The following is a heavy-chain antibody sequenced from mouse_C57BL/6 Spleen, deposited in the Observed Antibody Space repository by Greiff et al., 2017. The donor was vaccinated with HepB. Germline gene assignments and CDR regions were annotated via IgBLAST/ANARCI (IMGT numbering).Heavy chain of an antibody. CDR3: TRDWDDGYYPYFDY. CDR1: GFTFSSYA. Sequence: EVQLVESGEGLVKPGGSLKLSCAASGFTFSSYAMSWVRQTPEKRLEWVAYISSGGDYIYYADTVKGRFTISRDNARNTLYLQMSSLKSEDTAMYYCTRDWDDGYYPYFDYWSQGTTLTVSS. D-gene: IGHD2-3*01. J-gene: IGHJ2*01. V-gene: IGHV5-9-1*02. CDR2: ISSGGDYI.